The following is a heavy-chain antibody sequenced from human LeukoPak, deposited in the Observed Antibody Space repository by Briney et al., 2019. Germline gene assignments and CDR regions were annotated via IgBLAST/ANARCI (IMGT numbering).Heavy chain of an antibody. J-gene: IGHJ3*02. Sequence: KSSEPLSLTCTVSGGSISSYYWSWIRQPPGKGLEWIGSIYYSGSTNYNPSLKSRVTISVDTSKNQFSLKLSSVTAADTAVYYCARADIVATNDAFDIWGQGTMVTVSS. CDR3: ARADIVATNDAFDI. V-gene: IGHV4-59*01. CDR2: IYYSGST. CDR1: GGSISSYY. D-gene: IGHD5-12*01.